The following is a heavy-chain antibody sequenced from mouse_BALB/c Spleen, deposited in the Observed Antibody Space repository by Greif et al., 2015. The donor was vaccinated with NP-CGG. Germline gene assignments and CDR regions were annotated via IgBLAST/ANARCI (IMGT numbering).Heavy chain of an antibody. CDR1: GFTFSSFG. CDR3: AREGPRGGFDY. Sequence: EVMLVESGGGLVQPGGSRKLSCAASGFTFSSFGMHWVRQAPEKGLEWVAYISSGSSTIYYADTVKGRFTISRDNPKNTLFLQMTSLRSEDTAMYYCAREGPRGGFDYWGQGTTLTVSS. J-gene: IGHJ2*01. CDR2: ISSGSSTI. V-gene: IGHV5-17*02. D-gene: IGHD3-3*01.